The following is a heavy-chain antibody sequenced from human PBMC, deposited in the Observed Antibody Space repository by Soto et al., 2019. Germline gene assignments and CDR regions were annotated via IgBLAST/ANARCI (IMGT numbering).Heavy chain of an antibody. J-gene: IGHJ4*02. CDR2: IIPIFGSS. D-gene: IGHD1-1*01. CDR1: GGTFSSYS. CDR3: ATKPLRGRGYFYFDH. Sequence: QVHLVQSGAEVRKPGSSVKVSCEASGGTFSSYSINWVRQAPGQGLEWRGGIIPIFGSSNYAQKFQGRVTITADKSTNTVFMELTSLRSEDTALYFCATKPLRGRGYFYFDHWGQGTLLTVSS. V-gene: IGHV1-69*06.